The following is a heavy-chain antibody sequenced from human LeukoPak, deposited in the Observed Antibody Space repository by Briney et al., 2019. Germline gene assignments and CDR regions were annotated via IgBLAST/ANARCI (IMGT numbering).Heavy chain of an antibody. D-gene: IGHD3-22*01. J-gene: IGHJ4*02. Sequence: GGSLRLSCAASGFTFSSYDMHWVRQATGKGLEWVSAIGTAGDTYYPGSVKGRFTISRENAKNSLYLQMNSLRAGDTAVYYCARDISKTGYDSSGYDYWGQGTLVTVSS. CDR1: GFTFSSYD. V-gene: IGHV3-13*01. CDR3: ARDISKTGYDSSGYDY. CDR2: IGTAGDT.